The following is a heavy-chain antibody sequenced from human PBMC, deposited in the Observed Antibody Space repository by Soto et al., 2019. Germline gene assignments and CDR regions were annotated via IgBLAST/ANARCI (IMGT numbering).Heavy chain of an antibody. D-gene: IGHD1-26*01. J-gene: IGHJ4*02. CDR3: ARGPTSGTYVY. Sequence: GGSLRLSCAASGFTFSSYTMNWVRQAPGKGLEWVSSISSSSSYIHYADSVKGRFTISRDNAKNSLYLHMNSLRVEDTAVYYCARGPTSGTYVYWGQGTLVTVSS. CDR1: GFTFSSYT. V-gene: IGHV3-21*06. CDR2: ISSSSSYI.